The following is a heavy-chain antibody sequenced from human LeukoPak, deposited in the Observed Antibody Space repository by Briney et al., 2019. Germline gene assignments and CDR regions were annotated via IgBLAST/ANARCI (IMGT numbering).Heavy chain of an antibody. CDR2: INSDGSST. Sequence: GGSLRLSCAASGFTFSSYWMHWVRQAPGKGLVWVSRINSDGSSTSCADSVKGRFAISRDNAKNTLYLQMNSLRAEDTAVYYCARDLGYCTGGVCYTDAFDIWGQGTMVTVSS. CDR1: GFTFSSYW. V-gene: IGHV3-74*01. CDR3: ARDLGYCTGGVCYTDAFDI. D-gene: IGHD2-8*02. J-gene: IGHJ3*02.